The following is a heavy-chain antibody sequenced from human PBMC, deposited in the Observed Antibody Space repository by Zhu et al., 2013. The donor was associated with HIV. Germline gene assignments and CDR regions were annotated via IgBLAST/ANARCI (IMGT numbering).Heavy chain of an antibody. J-gene: IGHJ4*02. CDR3: ARGRSSSYLGF. D-gene: IGHD6-13*01. V-gene: IGHV4-4*02. Sequence: QVQLQESGPGLVKPSGTLSLTCAVSGGSISSSNWWSWVRQPPGKGLEWIGEIYHSGSTNYNSSPKSRVTISVDISKNQFSLQLNSVTAADTAVYYCARGRSSSYLGFWGQGTLVTVSS. CDR1: GGSISSSNW. CDR2: IYHSGST.